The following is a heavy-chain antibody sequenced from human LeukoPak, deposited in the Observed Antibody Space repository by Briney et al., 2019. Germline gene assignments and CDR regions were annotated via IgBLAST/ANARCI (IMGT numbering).Heavy chain of an antibody. V-gene: IGHV4-59*01. J-gene: IGHJ4*02. CDR3: ARYNDYGDYRAQYYFDY. CDR1: GGSFSGYY. CDR2: IYYSGST. Sequence: SETLSLTCAVYGGSFSGYYWSWIRQPPGKGLEWIGYIYYSGSTNYNPSLKSRVTISVDTSKNQFSLKLSSVTAADTAVYYCARYNDYGDYRAQYYFDYWGQGTLVTVSS. D-gene: IGHD4-17*01.